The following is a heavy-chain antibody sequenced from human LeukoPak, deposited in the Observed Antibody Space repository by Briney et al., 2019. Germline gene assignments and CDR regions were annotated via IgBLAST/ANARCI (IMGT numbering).Heavy chain of an antibody. CDR3: ARSGYRSWFDP. J-gene: IGHJ5*02. D-gene: IGHD6-13*01. CDR1: GGSISSYY. CDR2: IYYSGST. Sequence: ASETLSLTCTVSGGSISSYYWSWIRQPPGKGLEWIGYIYYSGSTNYNPSLKSRVTISVDTSKNQFSLKLSSVTAADTAVYYCARSGYRSWFDPWGQGTLVTVSS. V-gene: IGHV4-59*01.